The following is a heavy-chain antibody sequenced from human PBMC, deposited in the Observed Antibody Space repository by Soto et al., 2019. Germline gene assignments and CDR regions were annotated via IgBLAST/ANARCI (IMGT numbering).Heavy chain of an antibody. CDR2: VSSDGNNK. Sequence: HPGGSLRLSCVASGFSFSNYGMHWVRQAPGKGLEWVAFVSSDGNNKYYADSVKGRFTISRDNSKNTVYLQVDSLRIDDTAVYYCAKDRVIQLLPIWPDPWGQGTLVTVSS. V-gene: IGHV3-30*18. J-gene: IGHJ5*02. CDR1: GFSFSNYG. CDR3: AKDRVIQLLPIWPDP. D-gene: IGHD2-2*01.